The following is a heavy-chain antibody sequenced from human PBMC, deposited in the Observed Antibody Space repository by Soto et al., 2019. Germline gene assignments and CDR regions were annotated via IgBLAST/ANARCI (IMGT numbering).Heavy chain of an antibody. Sequence: ASVKVSCKASGGTFSSYAISWVRQATGQGLEWMGIINPSGGSTSYAQKFQGRVTMTRDTSTSTVYMELSSLRSEDTAVYYCAREPCITMVRGVCFNWYFDLWGRGTLVTVSS. CDR3: AREPCITMVRGVCFNWYFDL. V-gene: IGHV1-46*01. CDR2: INPSGGST. J-gene: IGHJ2*01. CDR1: GGTFSSYA. D-gene: IGHD3-10*01.